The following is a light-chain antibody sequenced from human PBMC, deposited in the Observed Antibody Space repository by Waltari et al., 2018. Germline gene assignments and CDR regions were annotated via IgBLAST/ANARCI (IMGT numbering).Light chain of an antibody. J-gene: IGLJ3*02. CDR1: RNDVGVYNY. CDR3: CSYAGSYTWV. V-gene: IGLV2-11*01. Sequence: QSALTQPRSVSGSPGQSVTISCTGSRNDVGVYNYVPWYQHHPGKAPKLMIYDVSKRPSGVPDRFSGSKSGNTASLTISGLQAEDEADYYCCSYAGSYTWVFGGGTKLTVL. CDR2: DVS.